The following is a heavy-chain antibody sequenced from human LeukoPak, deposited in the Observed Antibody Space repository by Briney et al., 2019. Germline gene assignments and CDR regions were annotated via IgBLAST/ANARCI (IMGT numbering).Heavy chain of an antibody. CDR2: ISYDGSNR. Sequence: GRSLTFSCAASGFTVSTLDMHWVRQAPGKGLEWVAVISYDGSNRYADSVKGRFTISRDSSRHTVYLQMNSLRDEDTAVYYCARDQGYCTTTSCYSMGWYFDYWGQGTLVTVSS. CDR3: ARDQGYCTTTSCYSMGWYFDY. CDR1: GFTVSTLD. D-gene: IGHD2-2*01. J-gene: IGHJ4*02. V-gene: IGHV3-30*03.